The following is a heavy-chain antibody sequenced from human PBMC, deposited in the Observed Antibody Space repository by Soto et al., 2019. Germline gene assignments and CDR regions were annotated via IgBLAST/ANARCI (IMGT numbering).Heavy chain of an antibody. CDR1: GIIFSDY. Sequence: LRLSCAASGIIFSDYMSWVRQAPGKGLEWLSYISGSGRTIYSADSVKGRFTISRDNATNSLHLQMNNLRAEDTAVYYCARLPFPWGWFDPWGQGTLVTVSS. CDR2: ISGSGRTI. V-gene: IGHV3-11*01. D-gene: IGHD3-16*01. J-gene: IGHJ5*02. CDR3: ARLPFPWGWFDP.